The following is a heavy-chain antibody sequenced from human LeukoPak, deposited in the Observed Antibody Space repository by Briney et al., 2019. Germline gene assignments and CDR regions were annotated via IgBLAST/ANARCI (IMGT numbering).Heavy chain of an antibody. D-gene: IGHD3-22*01. V-gene: IGHV1-18*01. Sequence: GASVKVSCKASGYTFTSYGISWVRQAPGQGLEWMGWISAYNGNTNYAQKLQGRVTMTTDTSTSTAYMELSSLRSEDTAVYYCASQNYDSSGYYLLDYWGQGTLVTVSS. CDR3: ASQNYDSSGYYLLDY. CDR2: ISAYNGNT. J-gene: IGHJ4*02. CDR1: GYTFTSYG.